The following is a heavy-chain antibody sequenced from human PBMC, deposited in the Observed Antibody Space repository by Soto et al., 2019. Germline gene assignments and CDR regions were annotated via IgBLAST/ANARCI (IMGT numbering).Heavy chain of an antibody. CDR1: GYPFTSYY. J-gene: IGHJ4*02. D-gene: IGHD5-12*01. Sequence: ASVKGSWKASGYPFTSYYMHWVRQAPGQGLEWMGIINPSGGSTSYAQKFQGRVTMTRDTSTSTVYMELSSLRSEDTAVYYCARGLAMIVATIPDGWPGFDYWGQGTMVTVSS. CDR2: INPSGGST. V-gene: IGHV1-46*01. CDR3: ARGLAMIVATIPDGWPGFDY.